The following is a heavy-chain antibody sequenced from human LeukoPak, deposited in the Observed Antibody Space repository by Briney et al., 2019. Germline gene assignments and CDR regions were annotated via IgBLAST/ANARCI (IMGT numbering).Heavy chain of an antibody. D-gene: IGHD5-12*01. V-gene: IGHV3-74*01. J-gene: IGHJ4*02. CDR3: TRDWRNLGYDY. CDR2: IEGDGNRI. Sequence: GGSLRLSCAASGLTFSSHWMHWVRQAPGKGLMWVSRIEGDGNRITYADSVKGRFTISRDNAKNTLYLQMNSLRAEDTAVYYCTRDWRNLGYDYWGQGTLVTVSS. CDR1: GLTFSSHW.